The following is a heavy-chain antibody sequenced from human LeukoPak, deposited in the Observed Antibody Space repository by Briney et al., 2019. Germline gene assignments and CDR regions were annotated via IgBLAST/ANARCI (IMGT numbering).Heavy chain of an antibody. J-gene: IGHJ4*02. CDR1: GYSISSGYY. CDR2: IYHSGST. V-gene: IGHV4-38-2*02. Sequence: PSETLSLTCTVSGYSISSGYYWGWIRQPPGKGLEWIGSIYHSGSTYYNPSLKSRVTISVDTSKNQFSLKLSSVTAADTAVYYCARGYGYSSSIFFRFDYWGQGTLVTVSS. CDR3: ARGYGYSSSIFFRFDY. D-gene: IGHD6-13*01.